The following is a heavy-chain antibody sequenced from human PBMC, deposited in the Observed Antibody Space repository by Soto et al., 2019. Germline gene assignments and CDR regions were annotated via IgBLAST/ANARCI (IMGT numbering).Heavy chain of an antibody. CDR1: GYSIISGYY. CDR3: ARVYFDSGAYYYDYFDY. J-gene: IGHJ4*02. Sequence: PSETLSLTCAVSGYSIISGYYWVLIRHPPGKVLEWIGSIYHSGSTYYNPSLKSRVTISVDTSKNQFSLKLSSVTAADTAVYYCARVYFDSGAYYYDYFDYWGQGTLVTVSS. V-gene: IGHV4-38-2*01. D-gene: IGHD3-22*01. CDR2: IYHSGST.